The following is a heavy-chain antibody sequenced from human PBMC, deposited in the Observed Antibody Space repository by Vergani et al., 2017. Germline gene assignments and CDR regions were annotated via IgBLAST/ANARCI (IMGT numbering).Heavy chain of an antibody. CDR1: GGSISSGGYY. D-gene: IGHD2-8*01. Sequence: QVQLQQWGAGLLKPSETLSLTCTVSGGSISSGGYYWSWIRQHPGKGLEWIGYIYYSGSTYYNPSLKSRVTISVDTSKNQFSLKLSSVTAADTAVYYCRLSNYYYGMDVWGQGTTVTVSS. J-gene: IGHJ6*02. V-gene: IGHV4-31*09. CDR2: IYYSGST. CDR3: RLSNYYYGMDV.